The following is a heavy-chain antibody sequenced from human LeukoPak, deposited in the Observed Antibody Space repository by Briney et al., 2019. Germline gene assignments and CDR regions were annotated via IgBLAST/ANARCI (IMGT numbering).Heavy chain of an antibody. CDR1: GFTFSSYW. D-gene: IGHD4-11*01. CDR3: AREAARTTIDY. Sequence: GGSLRLSCAASGFTFSSYWMSWVRQAPGKGLEWVAVIWHDGSNKYYADSVKGRFTISRDNSKNTLYLQMNSLRAEDTAVYYCAREAARTTIDYWGQGTQVTVSS. J-gene: IGHJ4*02. V-gene: IGHV3-33*08. CDR2: IWHDGSNK.